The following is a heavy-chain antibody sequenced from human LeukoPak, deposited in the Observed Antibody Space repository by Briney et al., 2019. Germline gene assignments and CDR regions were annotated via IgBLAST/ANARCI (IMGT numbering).Heavy chain of an antibody. Sequence: PSATLSLTCAVSGGSFRGYYWSWIRQPPGKGLEWIGEINHSGSTNYNPSLKSRVTISVDTSKNQFSLKLSSVTAADTAVYYCARASKGEQDGLIGGFDYWGQGTLVTVSS. CDR2: INHSGST. D-gene: IGHD3-16*01. J-gene: IGHJ4*02. V-gene: IGHV4-34*01. CDR3: ARASKGEQDGLIGGFDY. CDR1: GGSFRGYY.